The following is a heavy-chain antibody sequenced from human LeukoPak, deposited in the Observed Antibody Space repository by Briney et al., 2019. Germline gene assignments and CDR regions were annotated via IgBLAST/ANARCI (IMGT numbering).Heavy chain of an antibody. CDR2: INMDGSIT. Sequence: GGSLRLSCAASGFTFSNYWMHWVRQAPGKGLVWVSRINMDGSITSYADSVKGRFVISRDNAKSTLYLQMNSLRAESTAVYYCAREYGYNTAHFDYWGQGALVTVSS. CDR3: AREYGYNTAHFDY. V-gene: IGHV3-74*01. J-gene: IGHJ4*02. CDR1: GFTFSNYW. D-gene: IGHD5-24*01.